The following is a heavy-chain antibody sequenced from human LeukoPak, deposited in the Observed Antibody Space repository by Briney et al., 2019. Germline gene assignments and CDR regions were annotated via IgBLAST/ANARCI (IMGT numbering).Heavy chain of an antibody. CDR2: IYYSGST. D-gene: IGHD1-26*01. CDR3: ARSTVGASP. V-gene: IGHV4-59*01. Sequence: SETLSLTCTVSGGSISSYYWSWIRQPPGKGLEWIGYIYYSGSTNYNPSLKSRVTISVDTSKNQFSLKLSSVTAADTAVYYCARSTVGASPWGQGTLVTVSS. J-gene: IGHJ5*02. CDR1: GGSISSYY.